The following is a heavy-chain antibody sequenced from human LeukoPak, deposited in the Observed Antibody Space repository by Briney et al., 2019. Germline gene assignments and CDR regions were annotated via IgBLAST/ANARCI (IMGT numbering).Heavy chain of an antibody. Sequence: GGSLQISCQGSGSSFTSYWIGWVRPVPGKGLEWMGIIYPGDSDTRYSPSFQGQVTISADKSISTAYLQRSSLKASDTAMYYCARRARPDTRNYDSSSWYYMDVWGKGTTVSISS. J-gene: IGHJ6*03. CDR3: ARRARPDTRNYDSSSWYYMDV. CDR1: GSSFTSYW. V-gene: IGHV5-51*01. CDR2: IYPGDSDT. D-gene: IGHD6-13*01.